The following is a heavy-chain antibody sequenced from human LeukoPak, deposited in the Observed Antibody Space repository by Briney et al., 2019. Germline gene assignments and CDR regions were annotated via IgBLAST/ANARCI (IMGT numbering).Heavy chain of an antibody. D-gene: IGHD3-22*01. Sequence: SETLSLTCGVSGGSVSTIGYSWSWIRQPPGKGLEWIGYIYQSGSTSYNPSLQSRVTISIDRSKNQFSLKLSSVTAADTAVYYCARDSYYDNSGEGAFDIWGQGTMVTVSS. V-gene: IGHV4-30-2*01. CDR2: IYQSGST. CDR1: GGSVSTIGYS. J-gene: IGHJ3*02. CDR3: ARDSYYDNSGEGAFDI.